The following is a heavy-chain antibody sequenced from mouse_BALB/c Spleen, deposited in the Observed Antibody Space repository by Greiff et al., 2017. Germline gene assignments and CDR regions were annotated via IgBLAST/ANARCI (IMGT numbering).Heavy chain of an antibody. CDR2: INPSSGYT. CDR3: ARSWGYDYFDY. Sequence: VQLQQSAAELARPGASVKMSCKASGYTFTSYTMHWVKQRPGQGLEWIGYINPSSGYTEYNQKFKDKTTLTAYKSSSTAYMQLSSLTSEDSAVYYCARSWGYDYFDYWGQGTTLTVSS. D-gene: IGHD2-2*01. J-gene: IGHJ2*01. V-gene: IGHV1-4*02. CDR1: GYTFTSYT.